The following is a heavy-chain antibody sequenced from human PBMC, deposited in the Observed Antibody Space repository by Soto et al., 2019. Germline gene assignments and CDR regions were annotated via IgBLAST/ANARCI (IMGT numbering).Heavy chain of an antibody. CDR1: GGSIRDYF. CDR2: IYYSGRT. V-gene: IGHV4-59*01. J-gene: IGHJ4*02. CDR3: ARVGGDDFGDSGGFDY. Sequence: SETLSRTCTVSGGSIRDYFWTWIRQPPGKGLGWIGYIYYSGRTNYNPSLKSRVSISVDTSKNHFSLQLRSVTAADTAVYYCARVGGDDFGDSGGFDYWGQGTLVTVSS. D-gene: IGHD4-17*01.